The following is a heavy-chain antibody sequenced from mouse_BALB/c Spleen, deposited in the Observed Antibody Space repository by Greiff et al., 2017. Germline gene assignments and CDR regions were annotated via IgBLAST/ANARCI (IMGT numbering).Heavy chain of an antibody. CDR3: ARYYYGSSFAY. CDR1: GYAFTNYL. CDR2: INPGSGGT. Sequence: QVQLQQSGAELVRPGTSVKVSCKASGYAFTNYLIEWVKQRPGQGLEWIGVINPGSGGTNYNEKFKGKATLTADKSSSTAYMQLSSLTSDDSAVYFCARYYYGSSFAYWGQGTLVTVSA. V-gene: IGHV1-54*03. J-gene: IGHJ3*01. D-gene: IGHD1-1*01.